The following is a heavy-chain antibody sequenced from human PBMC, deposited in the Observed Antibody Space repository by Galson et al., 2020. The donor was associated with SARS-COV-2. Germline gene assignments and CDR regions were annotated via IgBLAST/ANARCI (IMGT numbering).Heavy chain of an antibody. Sequence: TGGSLRLSCAGSGFTFSSYAMHWVRQAPGKGLEYVSAISSNGGSTYYANSVKGRFTISRDNSKNTLYLQMGSLRAEDMAVYYCARGRDGYNYDYYYGMDVWGQGTTVTVSS. J-gene: IGHJ6*02. CDR3: ARGRDGYNYDYYYGMDV. CDR2: ISSNGGST. D-gene: IGHD5-12*01. CDR1: GFTFSSYA. V-gene: IGHV3-64*01.